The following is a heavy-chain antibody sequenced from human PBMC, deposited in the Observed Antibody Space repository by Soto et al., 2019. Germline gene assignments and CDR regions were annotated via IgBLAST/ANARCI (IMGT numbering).Heavy chain of an antibody. J-gene: IGHJ3*02. V-gene: IGHV3-23*01. CDR2: ISLSGNIT. CDR1: GFTLRNYA. Sequence: PGGSLRLSCEASGFTLRNYAMSWVLQAPGRGLEWVSAISLSGNITSYADSVKGRFTISRDNSKNTLYLQMNSLRAEDTAVYYCAKTHFDWLLESGAAFDIWGQGTMVTVSS. CDR3: AKTHFDWLLESGAAFDI. D-gene: IGHD3-9*01.